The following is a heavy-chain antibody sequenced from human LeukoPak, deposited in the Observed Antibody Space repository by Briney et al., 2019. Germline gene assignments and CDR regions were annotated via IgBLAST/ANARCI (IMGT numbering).Heavy chain of an antibody. D-gene: IGHD4-17*01. J-gene: IGHJ4*02. CDR2: ISGSGGST. Sequence: PGGSLRLSCAASGFTFSSYGMHWVRQAPGKGLEWVSAISGSGGSTYYADSVKGRFTISRDNSKNTLYLQMNSLRAEDTAVYYCAKDRIMTTVTTISSFDYWGQGTLVTVSS. CDR3: AKDRIMTTVTTISSFDY. V-gene: IGHV3-23*01. CDR1: GFTFSSYG.